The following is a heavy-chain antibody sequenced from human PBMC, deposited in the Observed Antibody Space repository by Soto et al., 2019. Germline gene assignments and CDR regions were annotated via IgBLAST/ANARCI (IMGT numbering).Heavy chain of an antibody. J-gene: IGHJ1*01. CDR1: GFLFTDYY. CDR2: IDGSSDYT. Sequence: GGSLRLSCTASGFLFTDYYMSWIRQPPGKGLEWLAYIDGSSDYTNSADSVKGRFTISSDNAKDSVYLQMNSLTSEDTAVYYCARDRSADRFVQYFQHWGPGTLVTVSS. V-gene: IGHV3-11*06. CDR3: ARDRSADRFVQYFQH. D-gene: IGHD6-19*01.